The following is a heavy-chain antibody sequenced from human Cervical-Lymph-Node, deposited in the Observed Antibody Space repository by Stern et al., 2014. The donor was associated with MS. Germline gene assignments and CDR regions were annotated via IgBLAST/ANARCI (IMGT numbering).Heavy chain of an antibody. J-gene: IGHJ5*02. V-gene: IGHV1-69*09. D-gene: IGHD2-15*01. CDR3: ARGVVSNRAAATLHNLFDP. CDR2: IIPSLGLT. Sequence: VQLVESGAEVKKPGSSLNVSCKTSGVTFSSCYATSLMRPAPGQGLAVLCSIIPSLGLTNNAQKFQGRVIITADKSTSTTYMKLSSLRSEDTAVYYCARGVVSNRAAATLHNLFDPWGQGTLVTVSS. CDR1: GVTFSSCYA.